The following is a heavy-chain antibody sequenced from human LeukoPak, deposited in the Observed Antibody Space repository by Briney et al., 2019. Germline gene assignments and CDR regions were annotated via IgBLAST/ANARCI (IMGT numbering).Heavy chain of an antibody. Sequence: GGSLRLSCAASGFNFNTYGMSWVRQAPGKGLEWVSVIYSGGSTYYADSVKGRFTISRDNSKNTLYLQMNSLRAEDTAVYYCARDLRFGELFDYWGQGTLVTVSS. J-gene: IGHJ4*02. CDR1: GFNFNTYG. V-gene: IGHV3-66*01. D-gene: IGHD3-10*01. CDR2: IYSGGST. CDR3: ARDLRFGELFDY.